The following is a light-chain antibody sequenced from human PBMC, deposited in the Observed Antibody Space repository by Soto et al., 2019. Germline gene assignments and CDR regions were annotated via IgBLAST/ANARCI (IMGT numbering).Light chain of an antibody. V-gene: IGKV3-20*01. Sequence: EIVLTQSPGTLSLSPGERATLSCRASQSVSSSYLAWYQQKPGQAPRLLIYGASSRATGIPDRFSGSGSGTDFTLTISRLEPEDFAVHYCQHYGSSPSWTFGQGTKVEIK. CDR2: GAS. CDR1: QSVSSSY. CDR3: QHYGSSPSWT. J-gene: IGKJ1*01.